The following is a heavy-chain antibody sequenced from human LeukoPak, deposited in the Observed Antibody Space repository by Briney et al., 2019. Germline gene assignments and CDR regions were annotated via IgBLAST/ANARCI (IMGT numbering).Heavy chain of an antibody. J-gene: IGHJ4*02. CDR3: ARVLTVTTPFDY. D-gene: IGHD4-17*01. CDR2: INHSGST. Sequence: PSETLSLTCAVYGGSFSGYYWSWIRQPPGKGLEWIGEINHSGSTNYNPSLKSRVTISVHTSKNQFSLKLSSVTAADTAVYYCARVLTVTTPFDYWGQGTLVTVSS. CDR1: GGSFSGYY. V-gene: IGHV4-34*01.